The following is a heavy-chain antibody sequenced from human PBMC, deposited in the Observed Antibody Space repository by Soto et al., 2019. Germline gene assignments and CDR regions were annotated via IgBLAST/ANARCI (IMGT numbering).Heavy chain of an antibody. V-gene: IGHV3-30-3*01. CDR2: ISYDGSNK. CDR1: GFTFSSYA. CDR3: ARDPKLLWFGELLSVWFDP. D-gene: IGHD3-10*01. Sequence: QPGGSLRLSCAASGFTFSSYAMHWVRQAPGKGLEWVAVISYDGSNKYYADSVKGRFTISRDNSKNTLYLQMNSLRAEDTAVYYCARDPKLLWFGELLSVWFDPWGQGTLVTVSS. J-gene: IGHJ5*02.